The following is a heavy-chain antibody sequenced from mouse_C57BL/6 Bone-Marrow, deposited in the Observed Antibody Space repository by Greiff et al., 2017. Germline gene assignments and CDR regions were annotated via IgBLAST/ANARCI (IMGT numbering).Heavy chain of an antibody. Sequence: VQLQQSGAELVRPGSSVKLSCKASGYTFTSYWMHWVKQRPIQGLEWIGNIDPSDSETHYNQKFKDKATLTVDKSSSTAYMQLSSLTSEDSAVYYCARSSYYGGGFWYFDVWGTGTTVTVSS. J-gene: IGHJ1*03. D-gene: IGHD1-1*01. CDR2: IDPSDSET. CDR1: GYTFTSYW. CDR3: ARSSYYGGGFWYFDV. V-gene: IGHV1-52*01.